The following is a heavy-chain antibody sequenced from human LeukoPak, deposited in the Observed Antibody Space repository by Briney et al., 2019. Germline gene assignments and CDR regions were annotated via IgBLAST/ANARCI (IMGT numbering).Heavy chain of an antibody. CDR1: GFTFSSYA. J-gene: IGHJ4*02. CDR3: AKDRDGSESCDY. CDR2: ISGSGGST. Sequence: GRSLRLSCAASGFTFSSYAMSWVRQAPGKGLEWVSAISGSGGSTYYADSVKGRFTISRDNSKNTLYLQMNSLRAEDTAVYCCAKDRDGSESCDYWGQGTLVTVSS. V-gene: IGHV3-23*01. D-gene: IGHD3-10*01.